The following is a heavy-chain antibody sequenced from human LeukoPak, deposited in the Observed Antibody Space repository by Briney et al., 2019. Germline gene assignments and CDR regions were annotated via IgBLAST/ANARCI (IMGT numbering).Heavy chain of an antibody. V-gene: IGHV4-39*07. CDR2: INHGGST. Sequence: SETLSLTCTVSGGSISSSSYYWGWIRQPPGKGLEWIGEINHGGSTNYNPSLKSRVTISVDTSKNQFSLKLSSVTAADTAVYYCARGNYGSGSYYGYWGQGTLVTVSS. J-gene: IGHJ4*02. D-gene: IGHD3-10*01. CDR1: GGSISSSSYY. CDR3: ARGNYGSGSYYGY.